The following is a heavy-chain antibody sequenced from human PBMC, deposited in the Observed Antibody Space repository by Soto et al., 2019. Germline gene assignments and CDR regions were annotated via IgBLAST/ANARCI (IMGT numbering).Heavy chain of an antibody. V-gene: IGHV2-70*11. CDR2: IDWDDDK. D-gene: IGHD6-19*01. CDR3: ARMIGTAVAEDNAFDI. J-gene: IGHJ3*02. Sequence: SGPTLVKPTQTLTLTCTFSGFSLSTSGMCVSWIRQPPGKALEWLARIDWDDDKYYSTSLKTRLTISKDTSKNQVVLTMTNMDPVDTATYYCARMIGTAVAEDNAFDIWGQGTMVTVSS. CDR1: GFSLSTSGMC.